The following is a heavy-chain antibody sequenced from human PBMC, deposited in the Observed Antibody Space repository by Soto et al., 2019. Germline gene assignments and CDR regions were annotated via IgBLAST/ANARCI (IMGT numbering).Heavy chain of an antibody. J-gene: IGHJ5*02. Sequence: QVQLVQSGAEVKKPGASVKVSCKTSGYTFTDYGISWVRQAPGQGLEWMGWISPYNGNTNYAQKLQGRVTMTTDTSASTAYVELRSLTYDATAVYYCARGASSDYYGGRWFDPWGQGTLVTVSS. D-gene: IGHD3-22*01. CDR2: ISPYNGNT. CDR3: ARGASSDYYGGRWFDP. V-gene: IGHV1-18*01. CDR1: GYTFTDYG.